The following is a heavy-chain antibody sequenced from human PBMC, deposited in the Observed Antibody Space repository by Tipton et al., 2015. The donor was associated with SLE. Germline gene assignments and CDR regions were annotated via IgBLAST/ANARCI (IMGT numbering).Heavy chain of an antibody. D-gene: IGHD7-27*01. CDR3: ATGVSPFDY. V-gene: IGHV4-34*01. J-gene: IGHJ4*02. Sequence: TLSLTCAVYGGSLSGYYWSWIRQPPGKGLEWIGEINHSGSTNYNPSLKSRVTISVDTSKNQFSLKLSSVTAADTAVYYCATGVSPFDYWGQGTLVTVSS. CDR1: GGSLSGYY. CDR2: INHSGST.